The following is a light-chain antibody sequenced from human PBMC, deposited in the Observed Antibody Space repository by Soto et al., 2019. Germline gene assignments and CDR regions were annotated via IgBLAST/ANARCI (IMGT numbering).Light chain of an antibody. J-gene: IGLJ3*02. CDR3: SSYTSTNTWV. CDR2: EVS. V-gene: IGLV2-14*01. Sequence: QSVLTQPASVSGSPGQSITISCTGTSSDVGGYNYVSWYQQHPGKAPKFLIYEVSNRPSGVSNRFSGSKSVNTASLTISGLQAEDEADYYCSSYTSTNTWVFGGGTKLTVL. CDR1: SSDVGGYNY.